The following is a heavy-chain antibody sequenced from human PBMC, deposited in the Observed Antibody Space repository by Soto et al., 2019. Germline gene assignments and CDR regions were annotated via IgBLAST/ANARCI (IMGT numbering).Heavy chain of an antibody. D-gene: IGHD6-19*01. V-gene: IGHV3-21*01. J-gene: IGHJ6*02. Sequence: GGSLRLSCAASGFTFSSYSMNWVRQAPGKGLEWVASISSSSSYVYYAYSVKGRFTISRDNAKNSLYLQMNSLRAEDTAVYYCARDRLAVAGTRHYYYCYGMDVWGQGTTVTVYS. CDR1: GFTFSSYS. CDR2: ISSSSSYV. CDR3: ARDRLAVAGTRHYYYCYGMDV.